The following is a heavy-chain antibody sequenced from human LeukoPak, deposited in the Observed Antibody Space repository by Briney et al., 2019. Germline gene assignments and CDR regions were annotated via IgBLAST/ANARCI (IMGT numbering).Heavy chain of an antibody. CDR3: ARMRFLEWLLYWGYRYFDY. D-gene: IGHD3-3*01. J-gene: IGHJ4*02. Sequence: PSETLSLTCTVSGGSISSYYWSWIRQPPGKGLEWIGYIYYSGSTNYNPSLKSRVTISVDTSKNQFSLKLSSVTAADTAVYYCARMRFLEWLLYWGYRYFDYWGQGTLVTVSS. V-gene: IGHV4-59*12. CDR2: IYYSGST. CDR1: GGSISSYY.